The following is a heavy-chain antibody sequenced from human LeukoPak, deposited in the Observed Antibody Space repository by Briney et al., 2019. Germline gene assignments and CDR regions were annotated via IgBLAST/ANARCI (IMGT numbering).Heavy chain of an antibody. CDR2: INDSGDT. CDR1: GSSMSSDYY. D-gene: IGHD1-1*01. Sequence: PSETLSLTCTVSGSSMSSDYYWGWIRQPPGKGLEFIGDINDSGDTDYTPSLKSRVTISSDTSKNHFSLNLRSVTAADSGVYYCARRRISPSGTSWFDPWGPGIVVTVSS. J-gene: IGHJ5*02. CDR3: ARRRISPSGTSWFDP. V-gene: IGHV4-38-2*02.